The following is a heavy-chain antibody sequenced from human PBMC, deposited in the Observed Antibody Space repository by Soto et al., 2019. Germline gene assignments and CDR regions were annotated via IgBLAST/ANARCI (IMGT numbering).Heavy chain of an antibody. CDR3: AKDGYFDSYYFDY. J-gene: IGHJ4*02. CDR1: GFTFSSYA. Sequence: QVQLVESGGGVVQPGRSLRLSCAASGFTFSSYAMNWVRQAPGKGLEWVSVISDDGSDKHYPDSVKGRFSISRDDFENTVYLQMNSLRTEDTADYYCAKDGYFDSYYFDYWGQGTLVTVSS. CDR2: ISDDGSDK. D-gene: IGHD3-9*01. V-gene: IGHV3-30-3*01.